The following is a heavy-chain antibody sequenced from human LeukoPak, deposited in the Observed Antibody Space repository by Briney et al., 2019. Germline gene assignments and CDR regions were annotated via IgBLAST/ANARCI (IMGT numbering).Heavy chain of an antibody. CDR2: ISGSVGST. CDR1: GFTFSNYD. Sequence: GGSLRLSCAASGFTFSNYDMSWVRQAPGKGLEWGSGISGSVGSTYYADSVKGRFTISRDNSKNTLYLQMNSLRAEDTAVYYCAKELDSSGYFDYWGQGTLVTVSS. D-gene: IGHD3-22*01. J-gene: IGHJ4*02. CDR3: AKELDSSGYFDY. V-gene: IGHV3-23*01.